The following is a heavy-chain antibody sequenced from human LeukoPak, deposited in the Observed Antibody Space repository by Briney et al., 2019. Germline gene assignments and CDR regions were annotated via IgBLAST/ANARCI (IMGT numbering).Heavy chain of an antibody. Sequence: GGSLRLSCAASGFTFSDYYMSWIRQAPGKGLEWVSYISSSGSTIYYADSVKGRFAISRDNAKNSLYLQMNSLRAEDTAVYYCARHSGGPAAITHYYYYMDVWGKGTTVTVSS. CDR3: ARHSGGPAAITHYYYYMDV. CDR2: ISSSGSTI. CDR1: GFTFSDYY. D-gene: IGHD2-2*01. J-gene: IGHJ6*03. V-gene: IGHV3-11*04.